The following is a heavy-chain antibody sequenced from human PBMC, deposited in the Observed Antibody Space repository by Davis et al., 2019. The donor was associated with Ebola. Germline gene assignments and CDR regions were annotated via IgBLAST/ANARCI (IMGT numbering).Heavy chain of an antibody. CDR2: INPNSGGT. CDR1: GYTFTGYY. V-gene: IGHV1-2*04. Sequence: ASVKVSCKASGYTFTGYYMHWVRQAPGQGLEWMGWINPNSGGTNYAQKFQGWVTMTRDTSISTANMELSRLRSDDTAVYYCAISAYYYYYGMDVWGQGTTVTVSS. CDR3: AISAYYYYYGMDV. J-gene: IGHJ6*02.